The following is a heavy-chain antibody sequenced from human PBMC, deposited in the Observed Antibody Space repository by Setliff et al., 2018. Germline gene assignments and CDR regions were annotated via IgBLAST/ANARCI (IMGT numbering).Heavy chain of an antibody. V-gene: IGHV1-69*06. CDR3: VLEYSNSSPTVYYYMDV. D-gene: IGHD6-6*01. CDR1: GGFFNSFS. CDR2: IIPLLETT. Sequence: SVKVPCKACGGFFNSFSITWVRQAPGQGLEWMGTIIPLLETTNYVEKFQGRVTITADKSTSTADMELSRLTSEDTAVYYCVLEYSNSSPTVYYYMDVWGKGTTVTVSS. J-gene: IGHJ6*03.